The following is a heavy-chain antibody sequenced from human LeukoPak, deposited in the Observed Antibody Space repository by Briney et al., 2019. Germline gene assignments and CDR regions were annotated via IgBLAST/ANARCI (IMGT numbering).Heavy chain of an antibody. CDR1: VYTLTEVS. CDR3: ATITYYHDSSGTFDY. Sequence: ASVKVSCKVSVYTLTEVSLHWVRQAPGKGLEWVGGVDPKDAETIYAQKFQGRVTMTEDTYTHTAYMAPSSLTSEAPAVYSCATITYYHDSSGTFDYWGQGTLVTVSS. D-gene: IGHD3-22*01. J-gene: IGHJ4*02. CDR2: VDPKDAET. V-gene: IGHV1-24*01.